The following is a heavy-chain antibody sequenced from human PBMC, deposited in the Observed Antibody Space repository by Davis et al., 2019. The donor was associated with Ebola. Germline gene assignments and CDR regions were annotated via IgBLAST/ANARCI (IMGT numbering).Heavy chain of an antibody. Sequence: ASVKVSCKASGYTFTSYGISWVRQAPGQGLEWMGWISAYNGNTNYAQKLQGRVTMTTDTSTSTAYMELRSLRSDDTAVYYCASQWFYYYYGMDVWGQGTTVTVSS. V-gene: IGHV1-18*01. CDR3: ASQWFYYYYGMDV. J-gene: IGHJ6*02. CDR1: GYTFTSYG. D-gene: IGHD2-8*01. CDR2: ISAYNGNT.